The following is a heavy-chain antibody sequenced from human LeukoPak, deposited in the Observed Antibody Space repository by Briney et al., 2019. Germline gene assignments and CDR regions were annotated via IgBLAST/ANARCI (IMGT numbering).Heavy chain of an antibody. J-gene: IGHJ4*02. V-gene: IGHV3-74*01. CDR2: INEDGSTT. CDR1: GFIFRSNW. CDR3: VRDLGGRSGH. D-gene: IGHD1-26*01. Sequence: QSGGSLRLSCAASGFIFRSNWMHWVRQAPGKGLVWVSRINEDGSTTNHADPVKGRFTISRDNVKNTLYMEMNSLRAEDTAVYYCVRDLGGRSGHWGQGTLVTVSS.